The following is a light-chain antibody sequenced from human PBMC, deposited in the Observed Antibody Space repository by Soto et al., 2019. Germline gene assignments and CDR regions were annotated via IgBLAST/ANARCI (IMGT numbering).Light chain of an antibody. V-gene: IGKV3-15*01. CDR3: HQYHEWPQTT. CDR1: QSVTRN. CDR2: SAS. J-gene: IGKJ1*01. Sequence: EIVMTQFPATLSLSPGEGATLSCRASQSVTRNLAWYQRKPGQAPRLLNYSASTRPAGVPARFSASGFGTEFTLTITSLQSEDFAVYYCHQYHEWPQTTFGPGTKVEF.